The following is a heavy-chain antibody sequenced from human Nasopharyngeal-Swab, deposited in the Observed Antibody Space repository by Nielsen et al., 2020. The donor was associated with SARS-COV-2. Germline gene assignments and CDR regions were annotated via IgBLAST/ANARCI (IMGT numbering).Heavy chain of an antibody. V-gene: IGHV4-61*01. Sequence: SETLSLTCTVSGGSVSSDIYSWSWIRQPPGKGLEWIGYVVYSGRTNYNPSLKSRVTISVDTSKDQFSLKLNSVTAADTAMYFCARTTTTTPFGSWGQGTLGAGSS. J-gene: IGHJ4*02. CDR2: VVYSGRT. CDR1: GGSVSSDIYS. D-gene: IGHD1-1*01. CDR3: ARTTTTTPFGS.